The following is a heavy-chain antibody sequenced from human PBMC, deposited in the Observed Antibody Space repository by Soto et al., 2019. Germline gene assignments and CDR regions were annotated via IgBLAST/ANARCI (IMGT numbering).Heavy chain of an antibody. CDR1: GFTFSSYA. CDR3: AKSPSIVATILERFDY. CDR2: IGGSGGST. D-gene: IGHD5-12*01. J-gene: IGHJ4*02. V-gene: IGHV3-23*01. Sequence: EVQLLESGGGLVQPGGSLRLSCAASGFTFSSYAMNWVRQAPGKGLEWVSGIGGSGGSTYYADSVKGQFTISRDNSKNTLYLQVNSLRAEDTAVYYCAKSPSIVATILERFDYWGQGTLVTVSS.